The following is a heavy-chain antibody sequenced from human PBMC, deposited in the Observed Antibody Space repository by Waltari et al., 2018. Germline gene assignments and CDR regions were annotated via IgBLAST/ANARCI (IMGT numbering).Heavy chain of an antibody. CDR3: ARGGRVYSSGQSTNYYYYGMDV. Sequence: QVQLVQSGAEVKKPGASVKVSCTASGYTFTGYYMHWVRQAPGQGLEWLGWINPNSGGTSYVQKFQGWGTMTRDTSISTAYMELSRLRSDDTAVYYCARGGRVYSSGQSTNYYYYGMDVWGHGTTVTVSS. V-gene: IGHV1-2*04. CDR1: GYTFTGYY. CDR2: INPNSGGT. J-gene: IGHJ6*02. D-gene: IGHD6-19*01.